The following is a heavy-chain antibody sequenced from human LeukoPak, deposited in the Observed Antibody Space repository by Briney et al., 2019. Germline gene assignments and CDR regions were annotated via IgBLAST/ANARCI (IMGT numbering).Heavy chain of an antibody. V-gene: IGHV3-30*02. J-gene: IGHJ6*03. CDR1: GFTFSSYG. CDR2: IGYNGNNK. Sequence: GGSLRLSCAASGFTFSSYGMNWVRQAPGKGLEWVAFIGYNGNNKYYADSVKGRLTISRDNAKNTMYLQMNSLRAEDTALYYCARAGSPPYYYYYYMDVWGKGTTVTVSS. CDR3: ARAGSPPYYYYYYMDV. D-gene: IGHD3-10*01.